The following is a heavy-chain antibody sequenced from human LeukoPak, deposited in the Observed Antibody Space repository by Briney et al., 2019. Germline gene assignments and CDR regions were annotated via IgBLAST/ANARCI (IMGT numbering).Heavy chain of an antibody. CDR3: ARGPSPAEPPY. CDR1: GFTFSSYA. Sequence: GGSLRLSCAASGFTFSSYAMHWVRQAPGKGLEYVSAISSNGGSTYYANSVKGRFNISRDNSKNTLYLQMGSLRAEDTAVYYCARGPSPAEPPYWGQGTLVTVSS. D-gene: IGHD2-2*01. V-gene: IGHV3-64*01. CDR2: ISSNGGST. J-gene: IGHJ4*02.